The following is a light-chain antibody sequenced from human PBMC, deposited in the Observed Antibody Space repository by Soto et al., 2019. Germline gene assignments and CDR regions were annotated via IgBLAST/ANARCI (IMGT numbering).Light chain of an antibody. J-gene: IGLJ1*01. CDR3: QSYASSLSANFV. CDR1: SSNIGAGYD. Sequence: QLVLTQPPSVSGAPGQRVTISCTGSSSNIGAGYDVHWYQQLPGKVPKLLIYGNNNRPSGVPDRFSGSKSGTSASLAITGLRADDEADYYCQSYASSLSANFVFGTGTKLTVL. V-gene: IGLV1-40*01. CDR2: GNN.